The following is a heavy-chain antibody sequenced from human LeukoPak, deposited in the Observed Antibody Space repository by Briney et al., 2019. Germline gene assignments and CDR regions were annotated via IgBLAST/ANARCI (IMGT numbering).Heavy chain of an antibody. CDR1: GFTFSSYA. CDR3: ARDLHYYVPMDV. V-gene: IGHV3-23*01. Sequence: GGSLRLSCAASGFTFSSYAMNWVRQAPGKGLEWVSAISGSGGNTYYADSVKGRFTISRDNSRNTLNLQMNSLRAEDTALYYCARDLHYYVPMDVWGQGTTVTVSS. D-gene: IGHD3-10*02. J-gene: IGHJ6*02. CDR2: ISGSGGNT.